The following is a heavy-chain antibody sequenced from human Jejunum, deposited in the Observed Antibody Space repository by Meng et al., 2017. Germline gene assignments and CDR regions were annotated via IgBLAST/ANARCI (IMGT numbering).Heavy chain of an antibody. V-gene: IGHV3-72*01. Sequence: LKISCAASGFTFSDHYMDWVRQAPGKGMDWFGRIRNKANSYTTEYAASVRGRFTISRDDSKNSLYLQMNSLKTEDTAVYYCARDLIASRAFFHYWGKGTLVTVSS. CDR2: IRNKANSYTT. D-gene: IGHD2-21*01. CDR1: GFTFSDHY. J-gene: IGHJ4*01. CDR3: ARDLIASRAFFHY.